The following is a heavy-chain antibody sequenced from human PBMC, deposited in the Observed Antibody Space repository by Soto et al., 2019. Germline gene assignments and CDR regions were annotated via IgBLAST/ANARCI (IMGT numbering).Heavy chain of an antibody. CDR2: ISSSSSYI. CDR3: AGRLTTAASLDY. V-gene: IGHV3-21*04. D-gene: IGHD3-16*01. CDR1: GFTFSSYS. J-gene: IGHJ4*02. Sequence: PGGSLRLSCAASGFTFSSYSMNWVRQAPGKGLEWVSSISSSSSYIYYADSVKGRFTISRDNSKNTLYLQMDSLRAEDTAIYYCAGRLTTAASLDYWGRGTLVTVSS.